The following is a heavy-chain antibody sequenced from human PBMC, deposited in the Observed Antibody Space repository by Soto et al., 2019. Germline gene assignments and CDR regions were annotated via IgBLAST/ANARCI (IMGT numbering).Heavy chain of an antibody. CDR1: GFTFSSYA. D-gene: IGHD4-17*01. Sequence: GGSLRLSCAASGFTFSSYAMSWVRQAPGKGLEWVSAISGSGGSTYYADSVKGRFTISRDNSKNTLYLQMNSLRAEDTAVYYCAKDGEGYGDYAGTLPTEYFQHWGQGTLVTVSS. J-gene: IGHJ1*01. CDR2: ISGSGGST. V-gene: IGHV3-23*01. CDR3: AKDGEGYGDYAGTLPTEYFQH.